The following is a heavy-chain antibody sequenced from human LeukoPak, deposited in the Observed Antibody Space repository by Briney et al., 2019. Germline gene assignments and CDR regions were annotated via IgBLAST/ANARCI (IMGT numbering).Heavy chain of an antibody. CDR2: VSAYNVNT. CDR1: GYTFTNYG. Sequence: ASVKVSCTTSGYTFTNYGISWVRQAPGQGLEWMGWVSAYNVNTNYAQKLQGRVTMTTDTSTSTAYMELRSLRSDDTAVYYCARRYYYGSGSFHFDSWGQGTLVTVSS. J-gene: IGHJ4*02. CDR3: ARRYYYGSGSFHFDS. V-gene: IGHV1-18*01. D-gene: IGHD3-10*01.